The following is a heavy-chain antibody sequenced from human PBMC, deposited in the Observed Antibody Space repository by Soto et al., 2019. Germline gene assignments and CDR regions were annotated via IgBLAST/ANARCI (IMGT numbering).Heavy chain of an antibody. CDR1: GGTFSSYA. V-gene: IGHV1-69*13. Sequence: SVKVSCKASGGTFSSYAISWVRQAPGQGLEWMGGIIPIFGTANYAQKFQGRVTITADESTSTAYMELSSLRSEDTAVYYCARQYYYGSGSLFYYYYGMDVWGQGTTVTVSS. J-gene: IGHJ6*02. CDR3: ARQYYYGSGSLFYYYYGMDV. CDR2: IIPIFGTA. D-gene: IGHD3-10*01.